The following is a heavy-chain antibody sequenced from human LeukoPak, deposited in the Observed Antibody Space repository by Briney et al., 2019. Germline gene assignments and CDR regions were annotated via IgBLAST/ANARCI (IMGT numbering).Heavy chain of an antibody. V-gene: IGHV3-21*04. CDR1: GFTFKTYT. CDR2: ISSSSSYI. D-gene: IGHD6-19*01. Sequence: GGSLRLSCAASGFTFKTYTMHWVRQAPGMGLEWVSSISSSSSYIFYADSVKGRFTISRDNAKNSLYLQMNSLRAEDTALYYCAKDVSSGWYYYYGMDVWGQGTTVTVSS. J-gene: IGHJ6*02. CDR3: AKDVSSGWYYYYGMDV.